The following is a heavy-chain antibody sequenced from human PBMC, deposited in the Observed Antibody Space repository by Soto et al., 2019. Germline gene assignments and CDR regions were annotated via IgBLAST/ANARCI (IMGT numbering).Heavy chain of an antibody. CDR3: ARDLDTAMAHSDAFDI. Sequence: ASVKVSCKASGGTFSSYAISWVRQAPGQGLEWMGGIIPIFGTANYAQKFQGRVTITADESTSTAYMELSSLRSEDTAVYYCARDLDTAMAHSDAFDIWGQGTMVTVSS. CDR1: GGTFSSYA. J-gene: IGHJ3*02. V-gene: IGHV1-69*13. CDR2: IIPIFGTA. D-gene: IGHD5-18*01.